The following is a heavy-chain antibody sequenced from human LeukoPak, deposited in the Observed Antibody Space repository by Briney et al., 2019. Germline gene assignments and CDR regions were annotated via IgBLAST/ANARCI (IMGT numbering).Heavy chain of an antibody. CDR1: GGSFGDYY. D-gene: IGHD3-22*01. CDR3: ARGDDSSGYVLDY. CDR2: INDRGST. V-gene: IGHV4-34*01. J-gene: IGHJ4*02. Sequence: SETLSLTCAVYGGSFGDYYWTWIRQPPGKGPEWIGEINDRGSTNYNPSLKSRVTMSVDTSENQFSLKLSSVTAADTAVYYCARGDDSSGYVLDYWGQGTLVTVSS.